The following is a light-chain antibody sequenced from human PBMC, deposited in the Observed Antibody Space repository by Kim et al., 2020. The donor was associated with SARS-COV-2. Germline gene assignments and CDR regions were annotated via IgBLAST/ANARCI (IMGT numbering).Light chain of an antibody. J-gene: IGKJ2*01. CDR2: AAS. V-gene: IGKV1-39*01. CDR1: QSISSY. Sequence: SASVGDRVTIPCRASQSISSYLNWYQQKPGKAPQLLFYAASSLQSWVPSRFSGSGSGTDFTLTISSLQPEDFATYYCQQSYSTPYTFGQGTKLEI. CDR3: QQSYSTPYT.